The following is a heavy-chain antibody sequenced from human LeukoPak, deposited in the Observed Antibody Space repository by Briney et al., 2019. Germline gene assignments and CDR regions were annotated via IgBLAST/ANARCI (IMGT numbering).Heavy chain of an antibody. D-gene: IGHD3-9*01. CDR1: GGSISSYY. CDR3: ARHRPHTYDILTGYWAHGWFDP. CDR2: IYTSGST. Sequence: SETLSLTCTVSGGSISSYYWSWIRQPPGKGLEWIGYIYTSGSTNYNPSLKSRVTISVDTSKNQFSLKLSSVTAADTAVYYCARHRPHTYDILTGYWAHGWFDPWGQGTLVTVSS. V-gene: IGHV4-4*09. J-gene: IGHJ5*02.